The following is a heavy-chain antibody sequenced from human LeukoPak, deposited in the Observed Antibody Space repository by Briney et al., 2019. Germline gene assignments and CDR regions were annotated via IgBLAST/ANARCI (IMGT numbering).Heavy chain of an antibody. CDR3: ARDQSSVDAFDI. J-gene: IGHJ3*02. V-gene: IGHV1-69*13. Sequence: SVKVSCKASGGTFSSYAISWVRQAPGQGLEWMGGIIPIFGTANYAQKFQGRVTITADESTSTAYMELSSLRSEGTAVYYCARDQSSVDAFDIWGQGTMVTVSS. CDR2: IIPIFGTA. CDR1: GGTFSSYA. D-gene: IGHD5/OR15-5a*01.